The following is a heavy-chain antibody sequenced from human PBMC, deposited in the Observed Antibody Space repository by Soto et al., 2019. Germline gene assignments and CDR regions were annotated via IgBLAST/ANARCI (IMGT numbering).Heavy chain of an antibody. CDR2: ISGSGTTT. V-gene: IGHV3-23*01. D-gene: IGHD6-19*01. Sequence: GGSLRLSCAASGFTFSGYAMNWVRQAPGKGLEWVSVISGSGTTTYYADSMKGRFTISRDNSKNTLYLQMDSLTAEDTAVYFCAKDLRRVVVAGPDYWGQGTLVTVS. CDR1: GFTFSGYA. J-gene: IGHJ4*02. CDR3: AKDLRRVVVAGPDY.